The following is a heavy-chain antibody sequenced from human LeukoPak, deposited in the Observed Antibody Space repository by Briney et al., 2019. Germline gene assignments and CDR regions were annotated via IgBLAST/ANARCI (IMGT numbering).Heavy chain of an antibody. Sequence: GGSLRLSCAASGFKFDDYTMHWVRRPPGKGLEWVSLVSWNSDHTSYADSVKGRFTISRDNSKNSLYLEMSSLRIEDTAFYYCAKDFQGIVGATQIDFWGQGTLVTVSS. CDR1: GFKFDDYT. CDR2: VSWNSDHT. CDR3: AKDFQGIVGATQIDF. J-gene: IGHJ4*02. D-gene: IGHD1-26*01. V-gene: IGHV3-43*01.